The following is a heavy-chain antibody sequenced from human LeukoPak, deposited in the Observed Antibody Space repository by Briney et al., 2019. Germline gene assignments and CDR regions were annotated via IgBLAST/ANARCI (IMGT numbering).Heavy chain of an antibody. CDR2: IKSKTDGGTT. CDR1: GFTFSDAW. J-gene: IGHJ3*02. D-gene: IGHD2-2*01. CDR3: AKDRRVVPAAPDAFDI. V-gene: IGHV3-15*01. Sequence: GGSLRLSCAASGFTFSDAWMSWVRQAPGKGLEWVGRIKSKTDGGTTDYAAPVKGRFTISRDDSKNTLYLQMNSLKTEDTAVYYCAKDRRVVPAAPDAFDIWGQGTMVTVSS.